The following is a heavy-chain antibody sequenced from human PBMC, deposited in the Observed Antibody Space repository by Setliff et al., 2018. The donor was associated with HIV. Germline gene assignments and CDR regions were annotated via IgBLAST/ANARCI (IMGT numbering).Heavy chain of an antibody. D-gene: IGHD6-6*01. J-gene: IGHJ6*02. Sequence: ASVKVSCKASGGTFSSYAISWVRQAPGQGLEWMGGIIPIFGTTSCAQKFQGRVTITADESTSTAYMELSSLRSEDTAVYYCARVRSSSSWLLLNYGMDVWGQGTTVTVTS. V-gene: IGHV1-69*13. CDR3: ARVRSSSSWLLLNYGMDV. CDR1: GGTFSSYA. CDR2: IIPIFGTT.